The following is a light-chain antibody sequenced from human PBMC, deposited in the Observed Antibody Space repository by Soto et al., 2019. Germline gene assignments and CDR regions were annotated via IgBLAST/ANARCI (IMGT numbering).Light chain of an antibody. V-gene: IGLV2-11*01. CDR1: SSDIGTYNF. Sequence: QSALTQPRSVSGSPGQSVTFSCIGTSSDIGTYNFVSWYQQNPGKAPKLLIYDVTKRPSGVPDRFSGSKSGNTASLTISGLQSEDEADYYCAAWDDRLNDLVFGGGTKLTVL. CDR2: DVT. J-gene: IGLJ2*01. CDR3: AAWDDRLNDLV.